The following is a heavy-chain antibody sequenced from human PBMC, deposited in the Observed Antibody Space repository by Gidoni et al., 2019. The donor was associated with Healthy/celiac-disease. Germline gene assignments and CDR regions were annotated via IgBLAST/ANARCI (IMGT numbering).Heavy chain of an antibody. CDR1: GYSISNGYC. D-gene: IGHD2-15*01. CDR3: AGEADITPFAFDI. Sequence: QFQLQESRPGPVKPPESLSLTCPVFGYSISNGYCWGWIRQPPGKGLEWSRSIYHSGSTYYNPSLKSRVTIAVDTTKNEFTLKRSSGTAADTAVYYGAGEADITPFAFDIWGQGTMVTVSS. V-gene: IGHV4-38-2*02. J-gene: IGHJ3*02. CDR2: IYHSGST.